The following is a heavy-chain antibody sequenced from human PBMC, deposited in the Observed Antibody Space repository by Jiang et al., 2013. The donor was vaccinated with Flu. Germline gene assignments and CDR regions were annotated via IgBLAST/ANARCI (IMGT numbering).Heavy chain of an antibody. CDR3: ARIVMNGATLYSSSWSRRWWFDP. CDR2: IYYSGST. CDR1: GGSISSSSYY. J-gene: IGHJ5*02. Sequence: SGLVKPSETLSLTCTVSGGSISSSSYYWGWIRQPPGKGLEWIGSIYYSGSTYYNPSLKSRVTISVDTSKNQFSLKLSSVTAADTAVYYCARIVMNGATLYSSSWSRRWWFDPWGQGTLVTVSS. V-gene: IGHV4-39*07. D-gene: IGHD6-13*01.